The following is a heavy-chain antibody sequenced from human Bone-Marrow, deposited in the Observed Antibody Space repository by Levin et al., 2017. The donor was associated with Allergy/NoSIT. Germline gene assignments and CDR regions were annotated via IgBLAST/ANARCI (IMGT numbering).Heavy chain of an antibody. CDR3: AKKSGGGSYYRGDFDY. J-gene: IGHJ4*02. V-gene: IGHV3-23*01. D-gene: IGHD1-26*01. Sequence: GGSLRLSCAASGFTFSSYAMSWVRQAPGKGLEWVSAISGSGGSTYYADSVKGRFTISRDNSKNTLYLQMNSLRAEDTAVYYCAKKSGGGSYYRGDFDYWGQGTLVTVSS. CDR2: ISGSGGST. CDR1: GFTFSSYA.